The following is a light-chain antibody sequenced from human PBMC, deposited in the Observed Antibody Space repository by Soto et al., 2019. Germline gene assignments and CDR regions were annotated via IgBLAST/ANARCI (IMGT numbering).Light chain of an antibody. J-gene: IGLJ2*01. Sequence: QSVLTQPPSVSGAPGQRVTISCTGSSSNIGAGYDVHWYQQLPGTAPKLLIYGNSNRPSGVPDRFSGSKSGNSASLAITGLQADDEADYYCQSYDSTLSVHVVFGGGTKLTVL. CDR1: SSNIGAGYD. V-gene: IGLV1-40*01. CDR3: QSYDSTLSVHVV. CDR2: GNS.